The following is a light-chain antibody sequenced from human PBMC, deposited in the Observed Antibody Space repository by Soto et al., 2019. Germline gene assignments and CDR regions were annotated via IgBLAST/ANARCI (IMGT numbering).Light chain of an antibody. V-gene: IGLV2-14*01. CDR2: DVS. Sequence: QSALTQPASVSGSPGQSITISCTGTSSDVGGYNYVSWYQQHPGKAPKFMIYDVSNRPSGVSNRFSGSKSGNTASLTISGLQAEDEADYYRSSYTTSNTRQIVFGTGIKLTVL. J-gene: IGLJ1*01. CDR3: SSYTTSNTRQIV. CDR1: SSDVGGYNY.